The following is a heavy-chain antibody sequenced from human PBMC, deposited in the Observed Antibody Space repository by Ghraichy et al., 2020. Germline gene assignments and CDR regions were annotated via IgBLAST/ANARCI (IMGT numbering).Heavy chain of an antibody. V-gene: IGHV4-30-4*01. D-gene: IGHD3-3*01. CDR2: IYYSGST. CDR1: GGSISSGDYY. CDR3: ARDVSAGYDFWSGYGVQTSQFDY. Sequence: SETLSLTCTVSGGSISSGDYYWSWIRQPPGKALEWIGYIYYSGSTYYNPSLKSRVTISVDTSKNQFSLKLSSVTAADTAVYYCARDVSAGYDFWSGYGVQTSQFDYWGQGTLVTVSS. J-gene: IGHJ4*02.